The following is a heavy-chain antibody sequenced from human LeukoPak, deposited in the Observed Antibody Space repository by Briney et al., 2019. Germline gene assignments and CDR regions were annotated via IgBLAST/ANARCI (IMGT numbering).Heavy chain of an antibody. Sequence: ASVKVSCKASGYSFVNYSISWVRQAPGQGLERVGWTSGDNVNTYYAQKYLGRVIMTTETSTTTAYLELRSLRPDDTAVYYCVRDWEWKAARNLFDPWGQGTRVTVSS. V-gene: IGHV1-18*01. J-gene: IGHJ5*02. D-gene: IGHD6-6*01. CDR1: GYSFVNYS. CDR3: VRDWEWKAARNLFDP. CDR2: TSGDNVNT.